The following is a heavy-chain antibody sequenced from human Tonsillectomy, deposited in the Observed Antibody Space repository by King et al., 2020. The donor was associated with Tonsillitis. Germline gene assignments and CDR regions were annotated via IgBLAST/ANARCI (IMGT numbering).Heavy chain of an antibody. CDR3: ASLSSAIDY. Sequence: VQLVESGGGLIQPGGSLRLSFAASGFTVSSNYISWVRQAPGKGLEWVSVLYSGGSTYYADSVKGLFTISRDNSKNTLYLQMNSLRAEDTAVYYCASLSSAIDYWGQGTLVTVSS. J-gene: IGHJ4*02. CDR2: LYSGGST. D-gene: IGHD2-2*01. V-gene: IGHV3-53*01. CDR1: GFTVSSNY.